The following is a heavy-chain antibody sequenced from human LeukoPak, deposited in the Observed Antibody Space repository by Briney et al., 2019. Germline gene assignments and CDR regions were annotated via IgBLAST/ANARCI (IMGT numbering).Heavy chain of an antibody. CDR2: IRYDGSNK. CDR3: ASSSGWSEDAFDI. V-gene: IGHV3-30*02. Sequence: GGSLRLSCAASGFTFSSYGMHWVRQAPGKGLEWVAFIRYDGSNKYYADSVKGRFTISRDNSKNTLYLQMNSLRAEDTAVYYCASSSGWSEDAFDIWGQGTMVTVSS. CDR1: GFTFSSYG. D-gene: IGHD6-19*01. J-gene: IGHJ3*02.